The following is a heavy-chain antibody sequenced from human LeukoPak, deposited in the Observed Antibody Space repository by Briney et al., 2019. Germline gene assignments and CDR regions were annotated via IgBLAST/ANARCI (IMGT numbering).Heavy chain of an antibody. CDR2: ISGSGSDM. CDR1: GFTFNFYS. J-gene: IGHJ4*02. CDR3: ASEMNNGRSD. Sequence: PGGSLRLSCAASGFTFNFYSMNWVRQAPGKGLEWVSSISGSGSDMYYADSVKGRFTISRDNTKNSLYLQMNSLRAEDTAVYYCASEMNNGRSDWGQGTLVTVSS. D-gene: IGHD1-26*01. V-gene: IGHV3-21*01.